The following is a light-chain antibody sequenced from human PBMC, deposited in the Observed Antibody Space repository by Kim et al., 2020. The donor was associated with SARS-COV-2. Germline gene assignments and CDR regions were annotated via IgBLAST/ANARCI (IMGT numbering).Light chain of an antibody. CDR3: QQCGSSPQPHT. CDR2: GAS. J-gene: IGKJ2*01. V-gene: IGKV3-20*01. Sequence: EIVLTQSPGTLSLSPGERATLSCRASQSVSSSYLAWYQQKPGQAPRLLIYGASSRATGIPDRFSGSGSGTDFTLTISGLEPEDFAVYYCQQCGSSPQPHTFGQGTKLEIK. CDR1: QSVSSSY.